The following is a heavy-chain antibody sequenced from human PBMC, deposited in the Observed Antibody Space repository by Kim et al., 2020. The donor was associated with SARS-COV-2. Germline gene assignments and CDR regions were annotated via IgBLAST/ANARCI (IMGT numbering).Heavy chain of an antibody. CDR3: AKDISYGSGTYYNSFDY. D-gene: IGHD3-10*01. V-gene: IGHV3-9*01. J-gene: IGHJ4*02. CDR2: INWNSGGI. Sequence: GGSLRLSCAASGFTFGDYAMHWVRQAPGKGLEWVSGINWNSGGIGYADSVKGRFTISRDNAKNSLYLQMNSLRAEDTALYYCAKDISYGSGTYYNSFDYWGQGTLVTVSS. CDR1: GFTFGDYA.